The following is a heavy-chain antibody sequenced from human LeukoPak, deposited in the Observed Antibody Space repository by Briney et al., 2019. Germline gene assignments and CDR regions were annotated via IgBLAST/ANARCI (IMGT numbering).Heavy chain of an antibody. CDR1: GYTFISYG. D-gene: IGHD3-3*01. J-gene: IGHJ4*03. V-gene: IGHV1-18*01. CDR3: ARLGTSDSLEWLLGWKYYFDY. Sequence: ASVKVSCKASGYTFISYGISWVRQAPGQGLEWMGWISAYNGNTNYAQKLQGRVTMTTDTSTSTAYMELRSLRSDDTAVYYCARLGTSDSLEWLLGWKYYFDYWGKGTTVTVSS. CDR2: ISAYNGNT.